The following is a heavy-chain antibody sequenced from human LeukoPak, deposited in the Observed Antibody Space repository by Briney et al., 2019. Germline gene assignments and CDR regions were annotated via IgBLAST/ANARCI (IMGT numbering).Heavy chain of an antibody. CDR3: ARDLVDFMSRDSSGYYYSDAFDI. CDR1: GFTFSAYW. Sequence: HPGGSLRLSCAASGFTFSAYWMNWVRQGPGKGLVWVARVDTDGSTVNYADSVKGRFTISRDNAKNTLYLQMNSLRADDTAVYYCARDLVDFMSRDSSGYYYSDAFDIWGQGTMVTVSS. D-gene: IGHD3-22*01. J-gene: IGHJ3*02. CDR2: VDTDGSTV. V-gene: IGHV3-74*01.